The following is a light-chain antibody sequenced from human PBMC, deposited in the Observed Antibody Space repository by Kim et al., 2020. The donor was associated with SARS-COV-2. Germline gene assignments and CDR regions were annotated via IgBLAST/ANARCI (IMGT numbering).Light chain of an antibody. CDR3: SSYSRGIQYV. Sequence: QSALTQPASVSGSPGQSITISCTGTSTDVGGSNFVSWYQQHPGKAPKVIIYDVSNWPSGVSNRFSGSKSGNTASLTISGLQAEDEADYYCSSYSRGIQYVFGSGTKVTVL. CDR1: STDVGGSNF. J-gene: IGLJ1*01. CDR2: DVS. V-gene: IGLV2-14*03.